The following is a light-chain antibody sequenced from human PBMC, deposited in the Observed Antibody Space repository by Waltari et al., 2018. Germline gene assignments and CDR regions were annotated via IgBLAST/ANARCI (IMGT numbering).Light chain of an antibody. J-gene: IGKJ1*01. CDR3: QNHERLPAM. V-gene: IGKV3-20*01. CDR2: GAS. Sequence: EIVLTQSPGTLSLSPGERATLSCRASQSIGRYLAWYQQKPDQAPRLLIYGASSRATGIPDRFSGSGSGTDFSLTISRLEPEDFAVYYCQNHERLPAMFGQGTKVEIK. CDR1: QSIGRY.